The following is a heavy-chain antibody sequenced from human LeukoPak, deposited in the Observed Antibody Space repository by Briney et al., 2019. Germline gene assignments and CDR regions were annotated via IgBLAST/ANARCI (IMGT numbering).Heavy chain of an antibody. CDR1: GGSISSGGYY. V-gene: IGHV4-31*03. CDR3: ASYMCSSTSCAQSFDY. D-gene: IGHD2-2*01. J-gene: IGHJ4*02. Sequence: SETLSLTCTVSGGSISSGGYYWSWIRQHPGKGLEWIGYIYYNGSTYYNPSLKSRVTISVDTSKNQFSLKLSSVTAADTAVYYCASYMCSSTSCAQSFDYWGQGTLVTVSS. CDR2: IYYNGST.